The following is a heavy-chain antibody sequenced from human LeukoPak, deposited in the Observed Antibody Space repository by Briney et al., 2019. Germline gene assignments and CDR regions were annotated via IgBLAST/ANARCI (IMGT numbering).Heavy chain of an antibody. CDR2: INPSGGST. D-gene: IGHD2-15*01. CDR1: GYTFTSYY. CDR3: AREGAVVAATRARGNNWFDP. V-gene: IGHV1-46*01. J-gene: IGHJ5*02. Sequence: ASVKVSCKASGYTFTSYYMHWVRQAPGQGLEWMGIINPSGGSTSYAQKFQGRVTMTRDMSTSTVYMELSSLRSEDTAVYYCAREGAVVAATRARGNNWFDPRGQGTLVTVSS.